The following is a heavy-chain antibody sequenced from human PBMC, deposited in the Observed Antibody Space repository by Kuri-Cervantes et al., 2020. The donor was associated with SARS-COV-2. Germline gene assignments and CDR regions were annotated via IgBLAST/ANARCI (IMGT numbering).Heavy chain of an antibody. D-gene: IGHD3-3*02. CDR1: GFTFSSYA. V-gene: IGHV3-30-3*01. CDR3: ATADPFSDAFDI. J-gene: IGHJ3*02. Sequence: GGSLRLSCAASGFTFSSYAMHWVRQAPGKGLEWVAVISYDGSNKYYADSVKGRFTISRDNSKNTLYLQMNSLRAEDTAAYYCATADPFSDAFDIWGQGTMVTVSS. CDR2: ISYDGSNK.